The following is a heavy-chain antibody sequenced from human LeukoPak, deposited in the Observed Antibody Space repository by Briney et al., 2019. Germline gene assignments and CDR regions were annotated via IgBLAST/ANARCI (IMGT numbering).Heavy chain of an antibody. CDR1: GGSISSYY. Sequence: SETLSLTCTVSGGSISSYYWSWIRQPPGKGLEWIGYIYYSGSTNYNPSLKSRLTISVDTSKNQFSLKLSSVTAADTAVYYCARGGAGCSSTSCYFRFDPWGQGTLVTVSS. CDR2: IYYSGST. CDR3: ARGGAGCSSTSCYFRFDP. V-gene: IGHV4-59*01. D-gene: IGHD2-2*01. J-gene: IGHJ5*02.